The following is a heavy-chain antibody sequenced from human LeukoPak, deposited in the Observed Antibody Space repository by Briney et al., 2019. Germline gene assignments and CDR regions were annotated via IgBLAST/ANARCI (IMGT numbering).Heavy chain of an antibody. Sequence: PGGSLRLSCAASGITFTNAWLTWVRQAPGKGLEWVGRVKTKGDGGAADYAAPVKGRFTISRDDSTKTLYLQMNSLKTEDTAVYYCTQYTYGFFQYWGQGTLVTVSS. J-gene: IGHJ4*02. V-gene: IGHV3-15*01. CDR2: VKTKGDGGAA. D-gene: IGHD5-18*01. CDR1: GITFTNAW. CDR3: TQYTYGFFQY.